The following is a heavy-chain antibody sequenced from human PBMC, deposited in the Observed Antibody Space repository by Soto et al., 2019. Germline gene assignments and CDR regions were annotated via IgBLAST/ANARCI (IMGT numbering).Heavy chain of an antibody. CDR3: ARHPGYYDILTGYTTYYFDS. J-gene: IGHJ4*02. CDR2: IHDRETT. D-gene: IGHD3-9*01. CDR1: GGSISGYF. Sequence: PSGTLSLTCAVSGGSISGYFWSWIRQPPGKGLEWIGYIHDRETTNYNPSLKSRVTMSLDTPKNQFSLQLSSVTAADTAVYYCARHPGYYDILTGYTTYYFDSWGQGILVTVSS. V-gene: IGHV4-59*08.